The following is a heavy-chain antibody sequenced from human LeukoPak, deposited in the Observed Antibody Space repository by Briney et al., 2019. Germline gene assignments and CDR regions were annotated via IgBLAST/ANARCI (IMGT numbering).Heavy chain of an antibody. D-gene: IGHD4-17*01. CDR2: ISGSGGST. CDR3: AKNYGDYEYYFDY. Sequence: GGSLRLSCAASGFTVSSNYMSWVRQAPGKGLEWVSAISGSGGSTYYVDSVKGRFTISRDNSKNTLYLQMNSLRAEDTAVYYCAKNYGDYEYYFDYWGQGTLVTVSS. CDR1: GFTVSSNY. J-gene: IGHJ4*02. V-gene: IGHV3-23*01.